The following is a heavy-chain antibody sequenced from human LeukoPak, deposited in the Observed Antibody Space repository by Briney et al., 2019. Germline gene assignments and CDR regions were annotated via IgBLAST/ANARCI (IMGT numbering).Heavy chain of an antibody. CDR1: GFTFSSYT. CDR3: AKEGVGVSNYDFWSGYYDSEIYFDY. V-gene: IGHV3-23*01. CDR2: ISGSGGST. Sequence: PGGSLTLSCAASGFTFSSYTMGWVRQAPGQGLEWVSAISGSGGSTYYADSVKGRFTISSDNSKNKLYLQMISLRAEDAVYYYWAKEGVGVSNYDFWSGYYDSEIYFDYWGQGTLVTVSS. J-gene: IGHJ4*02. D-gene: IGHD3-3*01.